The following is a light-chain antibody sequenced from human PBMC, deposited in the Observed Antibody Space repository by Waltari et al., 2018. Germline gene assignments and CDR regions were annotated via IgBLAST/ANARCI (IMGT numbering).Light chain of an antibody. CDR2: YVS. CDR3: SSFSSSTAGI. V-gene: IGLV2-14*01. Sequence: QSGLTQPASVSGSPGQSITISCAATSSDIGACNFISCYQQRPGRAPELLVYYVSHRPSGVSTRFSGSKADNTAALTISGLQAEDEAVDYCSSFSSSTAGIFGGGTKVTVL. CDR1: SSDIGACNF. J-gene: IGLJ2*01.